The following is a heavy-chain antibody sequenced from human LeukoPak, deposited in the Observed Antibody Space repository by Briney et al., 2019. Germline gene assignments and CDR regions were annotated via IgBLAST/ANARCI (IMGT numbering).Heavy chain of an antibody. Sequence: GSLRLSFAASGFPFSSYAMNWVRPAPGKGLPWVSTISGSGGSTYYADSVKGRFTISRDNSKNTLYLQMNSLRAEDTAVYYCAKGAVAGTLYFDYWGQETLVTVSS. CDR1: GFPFSSYA. CDR3: AKGAVAGTLYFDY. CDR2: ISGSGGST. V-gene: IGHV3-23*01. D-gene: IGHD6-19*01. J-gene: IGHJ4*02.